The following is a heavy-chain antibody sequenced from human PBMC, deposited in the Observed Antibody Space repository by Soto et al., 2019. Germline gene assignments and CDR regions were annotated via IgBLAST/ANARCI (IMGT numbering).Heavy chain of an antibody. CDR1: RDSITSYG. CDR2: ISAYNGNT. CDR3: ARDMPWLSDYFDY. J-gene: IGHJ4*02. V-gene: IGHV1-18*01. Sequence: VKVSCAACRDSITSYGSIWVRQAPGQGLEWMGWISAYNGNTNYAQKLQGRVTTTTDTSTSTAYMELRSLRSDDTVVYYCARDMPWLSDYFDYWGQGTLVTVSS. D-gene: IGHD6-19*01.